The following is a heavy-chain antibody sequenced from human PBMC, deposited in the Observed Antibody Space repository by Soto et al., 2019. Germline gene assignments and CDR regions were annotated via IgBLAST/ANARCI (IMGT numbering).Heavy chain of an antibody. J-gene: IGHJ4*02. CDR1: EVTCGDYG. V-gene: IGHV3-11*01. D-gene: IGHD4-17*01. CDR2: ISGNGEII. Sequence: RYCHGASEVTCGDYGGRCILRTQGKGLEWISYISGNGEIIQYAASARGRFTISRDNAENSVYLEMDSLRAEDTALYYCARDVDADFRTDFDYWGRGTLVTVSS. CDR3: ARDVDADFRTDFDY.